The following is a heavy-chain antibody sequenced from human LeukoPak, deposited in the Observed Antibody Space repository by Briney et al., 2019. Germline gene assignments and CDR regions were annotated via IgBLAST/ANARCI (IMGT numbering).Heavy chain of an antibody. CDR2: INHSGST. CDR1: GGSFSGYY. D-gene: IGHD3-9*01. Sequence: PSETLSLTCAVYGGSFSGYYWSWIRQPPGKGLEWIGEINHSGSTNYNPSPKSRVTISVDTSKNQFSLKLSSVTAADTAVYYCARQDSDYDILTGYSYWGQGTLVTVSS. CDR3: ARQDSDYDILTGYSY. V-gene: IGHV4-34*01. J-gene: IGHJ4*02.